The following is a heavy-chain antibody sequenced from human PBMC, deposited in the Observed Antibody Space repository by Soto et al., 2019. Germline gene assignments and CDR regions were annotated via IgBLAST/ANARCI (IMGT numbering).Heavy chain of an antibody. CDR1: GFTFSSYA. V-gene: IGHV3-30-3*01. CDR3: ARDLLAGSLDP. Sequence: QVQLVESGGGVVQPGRSLRLSCAASGFTFSSYAMHWVRQAPSKGLEWVAVISYDGSNKYYADSVKGRFTISRDNSKNTLYLQMNSLRAEDTAVYYCARDLLAGSLDPWGQGTLVTVSS. CDR2: ISYDGSNK. D-gene: IGHD2-15*01. J-gene: IGHJ5*02.